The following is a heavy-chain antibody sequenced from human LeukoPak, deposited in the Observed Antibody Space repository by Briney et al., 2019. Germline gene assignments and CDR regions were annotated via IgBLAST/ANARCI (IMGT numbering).Heavy chain of an antibody. Sequence: GGSLRLSCAASGFTFSNAWMSWVRQAPGKGLEWVGRIKSKTDGGTTDYAAPVKGRFTISRDDSKNTLYLQMNSLKTEDTAVYYCTTITYHYDSSGYAYDAFDIWGQGTMVTVSS. V-gene: IGHV3-15*01. J-gene: IGHJ3*02. CDR2: IKSKTDGGTT. D-gene: IGHD3-22*01. CDR3: TTITYHYDSSGYAYDAFDI. CDR1: GFTFSNAW.